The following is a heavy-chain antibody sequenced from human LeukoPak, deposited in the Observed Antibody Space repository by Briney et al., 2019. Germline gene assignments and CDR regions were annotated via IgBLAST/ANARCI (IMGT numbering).Heavy chain of an antibody. CDR3: ARGVYIAAAQYAY. CDR1: GGSISSGGYY. J-gene: IGHJ4*02. D-gene: IGHD6-13*01. CDR2: IYYSGTT. Sequence: SQTLSLTCTVSGGSISSGGYYWSWIRQPPGKGLEWIGYIYYSGTTNYNPSLKSRVTISVDTSKNQFSLKLSSVTAADTAVYYCARGVYIAAAQYAYWGQGTLVTVSS. V-gene: IGHV4-61*08.